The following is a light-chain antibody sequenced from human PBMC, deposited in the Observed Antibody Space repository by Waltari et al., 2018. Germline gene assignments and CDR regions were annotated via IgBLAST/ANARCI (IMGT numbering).Light chain of an antibody. Sequence: QSVLTQPPSLSAAPRQKVTISCSGNNSNIGSNYVSWYRQLPGTAPKLLIYENNKRPSWSPDRVSGSKSGTSATLCITGLQTGDEADYYCATWDKSLSGWVFGGGTKLTVL. V-gene: IGLV1-51*02. CDR1: NSNIGSNY. CDR2: ENN. J-gene: IGLJ3*02. CDR3: ATWDKSLSGWV.